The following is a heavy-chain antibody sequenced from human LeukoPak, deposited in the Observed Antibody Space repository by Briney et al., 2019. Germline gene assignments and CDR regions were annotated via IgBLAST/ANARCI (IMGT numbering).Heavy chain of an antibody. V-gene: IGHV4-59*01. Sequence: SETLSLTCTVSGGSISSYYWSWIRQPPGKGLEWIGYIYYSGSTNYNPSLKSRVTISVDTSKNQFSLKLSSVTAADTAVYYCALGGTYYYDSSGYYPFDYWGQGTLVTVSS. J-gene: IGHJ4*02. CDR3: ALGGTYYYDSSGYYPFDY. CDR2: IYYSGST. CDR1: GGSISSYY. D-gene: IGHD3-22*01.